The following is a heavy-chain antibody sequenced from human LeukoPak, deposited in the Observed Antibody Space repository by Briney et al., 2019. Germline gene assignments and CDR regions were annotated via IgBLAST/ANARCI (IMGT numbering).Heavy chain of an antibody. Sequence: ASVKVSCKVSEYRLTELSMHWVRLAPGKGLEWMGGFDPEDVDTIYAQKFEGRVTMTEDTSTDTAYLELSSLRSEDTAVYYCATLLLSKKRYYDFWTSAFDFWGQGTMVTVSS. CDR3: ATLLLSKKRYYDFWTSAFDF. D-gene: IGHD3-3*01. V-gene: IGHV1-24*01. CDR1: EYRLTELS. J-gene: IGHJ3*01. CDR2: FDPEDVDT.